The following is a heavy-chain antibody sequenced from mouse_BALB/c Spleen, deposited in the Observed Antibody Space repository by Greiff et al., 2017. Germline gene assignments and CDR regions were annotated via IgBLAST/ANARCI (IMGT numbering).Heavy chain of an antibody. V-gene: IGHV3-8*02. CDR1: GDSITSGY. J-gene: IGHJ3*01. Sequence: EVKLQESGPSLVKPSQTLSLTCSVTGDSITSGYWNWIRKFPGNKLEYMGYISYSGSTYYNPSLKSRISITRDTSKNQYYLQLNSVTTEDTATYYCARLGYGSSWFAYWGQGTLVTVSA. CDR3: ARLGYGSSWFAY. D-gene: IGHD1-1*01. CDR2: ISYSGST.